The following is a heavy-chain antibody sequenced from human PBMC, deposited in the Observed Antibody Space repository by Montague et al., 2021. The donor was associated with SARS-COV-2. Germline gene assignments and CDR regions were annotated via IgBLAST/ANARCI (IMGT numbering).Heavy chain of an antibody. CDR1: GFSLSTSGMC. J-gene: IGHJ3*02. CDR3: AHRPGIAVAGGAFDI. Sequence: PALVKPTQTLTLTCTFSGFSLSTSGMCVSWIRQPPGKALEWLARXDWDDDKYYSTSLKTRLTISKDTSKNQVVLTMTNMDPVDTATYYCAHRPGIAVAGGAFDIWGQGTMVTVSS. V-gene: IGHV2-70*12. D-gene: IGHD6-19*01. CDR2: XDWDDDK.